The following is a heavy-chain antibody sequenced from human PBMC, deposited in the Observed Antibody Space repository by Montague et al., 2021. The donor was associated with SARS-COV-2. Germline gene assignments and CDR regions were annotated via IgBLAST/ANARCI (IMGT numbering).Heavy chain of an antibody. Sequence: TLSLTCSVFGDSINNVNYFWSWIRQPAGKGLEWIGRVYISGSTDYNPSPKSRVTMLLDKSANELTLQVTSVTAADTAVYYCARVLGYGSGSSFNWFDSWGQGLVVTVSS. J-gene: IGHJ5*01. CDR2: VYISGST. V-gene: IGHV4-61*02. CDR3: ARVLGYGSGSSFNWFDS. D-gene: IGHD3-10*01. CDR1: GDSINNVNYF.